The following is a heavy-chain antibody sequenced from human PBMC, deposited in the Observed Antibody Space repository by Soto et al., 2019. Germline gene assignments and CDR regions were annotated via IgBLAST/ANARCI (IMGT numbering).Heavy chain of an antibody. CDR3: AKDEHIVEVDFHFDI. CDR1: GFTFSSYG. Sequence: PGGSLRLSCAASGFTFSSYGMHWVRQAPGKGLEWVAVISYDGSNKYYADSVKGRFTISRDNSKNTLYLQMNSLRAEDTAVYYCAKDEHIVEVDFHFDIWGQGTMVTVSS. V-gene: IGHV3-30*18. J-gene: IGHJ3*02. CDR2: ISYDGSNK. D-gene: IGHD2-21*01.